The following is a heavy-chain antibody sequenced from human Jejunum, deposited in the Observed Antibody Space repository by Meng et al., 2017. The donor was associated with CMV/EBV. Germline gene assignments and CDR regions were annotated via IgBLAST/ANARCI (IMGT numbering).Heavy chain of an antibody. D-gene: IGHD4-11*01. CDR1: CYTFPDYS. Sequence: VQYGAEVKEPWATVKLSCKTSCYTFPDYSFNWVRQAHGQGLEWMGWISTYNGHANYAQKFQGRVTMTTDTSSSTTYMELRSLKSDDTAIYYCARDLDDYSNFMNYWGQGTLVTVSS. V-gene: IGHV1-18*01. CDR2: ISTYNGHA. CDR3: ARDLDDYSNFMNY. J-gene: IGHJ4*02.